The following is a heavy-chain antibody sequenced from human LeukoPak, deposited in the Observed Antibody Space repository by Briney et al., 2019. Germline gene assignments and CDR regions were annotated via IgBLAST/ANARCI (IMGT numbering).Heavy chain of an antibody. D-gene: IGHD7-27*01. CDR2: MSPNSGNT. Sequence: ASVKVSCKASKYTFTNYDINWVRQATGHGLEWLGWMSPNSGNTGYAQKFQGRVAMTRDTSISTAYMELSSLTSEDTAAYFCVGGAPNWGFDFWGQGTLVTVSS. V-gene: IGHV1-8*01. CDR3: VGGAPNWGFDF. CDR1: KYTFTNYD. J-gene: IGHJ4*02.